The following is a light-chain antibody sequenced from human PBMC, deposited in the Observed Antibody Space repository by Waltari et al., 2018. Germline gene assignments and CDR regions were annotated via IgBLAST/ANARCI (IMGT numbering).Light chain of an antibody. Sequence: EIVLTQSPGTLSLSPGERATLSCMASQSVSSSYLAWNQQKPGQAPRLLIYGASSRATGIPDRFSGSGSGTDFTLTINRLGPEDFAVYYCQQYATSPYTFGQGTKLEIK. CDR1: QSVSSSY. CDR3: QQYATSPYT. CDR2: GAS. V-gene: IGKV3-20*01. J-gene: IGKJ2*01.